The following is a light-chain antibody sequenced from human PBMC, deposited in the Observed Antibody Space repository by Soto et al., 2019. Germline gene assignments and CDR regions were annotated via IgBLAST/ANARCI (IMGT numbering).Light chain of an antibody. CDR1: QSISSNF. V-gene: IGKV3-20*01. Sequence: EIVLTQSPGTLSLSPGETATLSCRASQSISSNFFAWYQQKPGQAPRLLTYGASSRATGIPDRFSGSGSGTDFSLTISSLEPEDFAVYYCKLYGGSLTFGGGTKVEIK. CDR3: KLYGGSLT. J-gene: IGKJ4*01. CDR2: GAS.